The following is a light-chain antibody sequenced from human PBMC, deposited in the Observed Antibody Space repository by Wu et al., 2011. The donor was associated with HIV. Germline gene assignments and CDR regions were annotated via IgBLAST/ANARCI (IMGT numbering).Light chain of an antibody. Sequence: RASHSIDRSVAWYQQRPGQSPRLLIYDASTRATDIPARFRGGGSGTDFTLTISSLDPEDFAIYYCQQRSYSPLTFGQGTRLEI. V-gene: IGKV3-11*01. CDR2: DAS. CDR1: HSIDRS. J-gene: IGKJ5*01. CDR3: QQRSYSPLT.